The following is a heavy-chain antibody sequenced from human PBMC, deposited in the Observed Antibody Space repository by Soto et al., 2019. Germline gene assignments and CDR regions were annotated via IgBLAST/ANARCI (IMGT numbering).Heavy chain of an antibody. Sequence: SETLSLTCTVSGGPISSYYWSWIRQPPGKGLEWIGYIYYSGSTNYNPSLKSRVTISVDTSKNQFSLKLSSVTAADTAVYYCARDRDGENSGHYFFDCWGQGSLVIVSS. CDR3: ARDRDGENSGHYFFDC. D-gene: IGHD6-13*01. J-gene: IGHJ4*02. V-gene: IGHV4-59*01. CDR1: GGPISSYY. CDR2: IYYSGST.